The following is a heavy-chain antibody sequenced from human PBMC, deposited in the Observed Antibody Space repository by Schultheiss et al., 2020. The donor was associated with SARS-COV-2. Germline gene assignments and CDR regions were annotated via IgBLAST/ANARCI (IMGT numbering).Heavy chain of an antibody. CDR3: ARDQGESSGYDAFDI. Sequence: GGSLRLSCAASGFTFSSYAMNWVRQAPGKGLEWVTFISCSSPTIYYADSVKGRFTVSRDTAKNSLYLQMNSLRAEDTALYYCARDQGESSGYDAFDIWGQGTMVTVSS. CDR2: ISCSSPTI. D-gene: IGHD3-22*01. V-gene: IGHV3-48*01. CDR1: GFTFSSYA. J-gene: IGHJ3*02.